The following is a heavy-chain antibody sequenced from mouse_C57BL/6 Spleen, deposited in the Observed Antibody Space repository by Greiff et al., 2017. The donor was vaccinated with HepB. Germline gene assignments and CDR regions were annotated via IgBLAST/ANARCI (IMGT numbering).Heavy chain of an antibody. CDR2: ISDGGSYT. CDR3: ARDGYYDYWYFDV. V-gene: IGHV5-4*01. J-gene: IGHJ1*03. Sequence: EVNLVESGGGLVKPGGSLKLSCAASGFTFSSYAMSWVRQTPEKRLEWVATISDGGSYTYYPDNVKGRFTISRDNAKNNLYLQMSHLKSEDTAMYYCARDGYYDYWYFDVWGTGTTVTVSS. CDR1: GFTFSSYA. D-gene: IGHD2-3*01.